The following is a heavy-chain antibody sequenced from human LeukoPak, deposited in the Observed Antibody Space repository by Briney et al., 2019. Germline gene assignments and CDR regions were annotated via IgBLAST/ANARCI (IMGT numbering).Heavy chain of an antibody. Sequence: GGSLRLSCAASGFTFSSYAMNWVRQAPGKGLEWVSGISGSDGSTYHADSVKGRFTISRDNSKNTLYLQMNSLRAEDTAVYYCAKPPRGDFFDSSGYYSTYWGQGTLVTVSS. D-gene: IGHD3-22*01. CDR3: AKPPRGDFFDSSGYYSTY. CDR2: ISGSDGST. CDR1: GFTFSSYA. V-gene: IGHV3-23*01. J-gene: IGHJ4*02.